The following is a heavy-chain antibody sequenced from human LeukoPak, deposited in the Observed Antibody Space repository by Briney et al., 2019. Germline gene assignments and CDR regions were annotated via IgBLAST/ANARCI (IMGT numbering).Heavy chain of an antibody. CDR1: AYSFPGYW. J-gene: IGHJ3*02. V-gene: IGHV5-51*01. D-gene: IGHD3-10*01. CDR3: ARQAGLGDYGAFDI. Sequence: KPGESLKISCKGSAYSFPGYWIGWVRQMPGKGLEWMGIIYPGDSDTRYGPSFQGQVTISADKSISTAYLQWSSLKASDTAIYYCARQAGLGDYGAFDIWGQGTTVTVSS. CDR2: IYPGDSDT.